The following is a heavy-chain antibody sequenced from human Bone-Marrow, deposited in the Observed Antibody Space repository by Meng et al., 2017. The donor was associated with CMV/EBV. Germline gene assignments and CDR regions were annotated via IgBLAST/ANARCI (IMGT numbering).Heavy chain of an antibody. CDR3: ARDRSAVVNYYYCSMDV. CDR1: GYTFTGYY. CDR2: INPNSGGT. V-gene: IGHV1-2*02. Sequence: ASVKVSCKASGYTFTGYYMHWVRQAPGQGLEWMGWINPNSGGTNYAQKFQGRVTMTRDTSISTAYMELSRLRSDDTAVYYCARDRSAVVNYYYCSMDVWGQGTTVTVSS. J-gene: IGHJ6*02. D-gene: IGHD6-13*01.